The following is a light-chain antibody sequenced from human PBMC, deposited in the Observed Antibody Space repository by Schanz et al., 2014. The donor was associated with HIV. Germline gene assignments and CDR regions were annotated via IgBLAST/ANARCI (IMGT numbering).Light chain of an antibody. V-gene: IGLV2-14*03. CDR2: DVT. CDR3: SSYTSSSPWV. J-gene: IGLJ3*02. CDR1: SSDVGADNS. Sequence: QSALTQPASVSGSPGQSITISCTGTSSDVGADNSVSWYQQHPGRAPRLLVYDVTYRPSGVSNRFSGSKSGNTASLTISGLQPEDEADYYCSSYTSSSPWVFGGGTKLTVL.